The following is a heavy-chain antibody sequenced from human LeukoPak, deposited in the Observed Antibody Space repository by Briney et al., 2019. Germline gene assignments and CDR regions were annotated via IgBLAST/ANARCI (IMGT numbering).Heavy chain of an antibody. CDR2: IYYSGST. CDR3: ARVRAGVYYYDSSGRFDY. CDR1: GGSISSYY. Sequence: PSETLSLTCTVSGGSISSYYWSWIRLPPGERLEWIGYIYYSGSTNYNPSLKSRVTISVDTSKNQFSLKLSSVTAADTAVYYCARVRAGVYYYDSSGRFDYWGQGTLVTVSS. D-gene: IGHD3-22*01. V-gene: IGHV4-59*01. J-gene: IGHJ4*02.